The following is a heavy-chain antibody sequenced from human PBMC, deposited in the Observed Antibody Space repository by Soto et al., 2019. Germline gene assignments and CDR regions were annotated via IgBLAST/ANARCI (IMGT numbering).Heavy chain of an antibody. CDR1: GVSVSSGSFY. D-gene: IGHD4-17*01. CDR2: GSYSGTT. J-gene: IGHJ4*02. V-gene: IGHV4-61*01. Sequence: QVQLQESGPGLVKPSETLSLTCTVSGVSVSSGSFYWAWIRQPPGKGLEWIGFGSYSGTTNYKPSLKSRVTISVDTSRSQISLKVSSLTAADTAVYYCVRGVTVTQYDYWGQGTLVTVSS. CDR3: VRGVTVTQYDY.